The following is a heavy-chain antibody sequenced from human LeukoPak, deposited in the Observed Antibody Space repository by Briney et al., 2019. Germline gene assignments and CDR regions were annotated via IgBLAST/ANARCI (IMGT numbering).Heavy chain of an antibody. J-gene: IGHJ4*02. CDR3: ARDGGYDYGSNLDY. D-gene: IGHD4-23*01. Sequence: GGSLRLSCVASGFTFSSYSMNWVRQAPGKGLEWVSSIRGSRTYMYYADSVKGRFTISRDNAKNSLYLQMNSLTADDTAVYYCARDGGYDYGSNLDYWGQGTLVTVSS. CDR1: GFTFSSYS. V-gene: IGHV3-21*01. CDR2: IRGSRTYM.